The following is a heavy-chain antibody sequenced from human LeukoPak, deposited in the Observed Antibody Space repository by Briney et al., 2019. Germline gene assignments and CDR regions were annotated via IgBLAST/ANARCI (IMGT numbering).Heavy chain of an antibody. V-gene: IGHV4-34*01. J-gene: IGHJ5*02. D-gene: IGHD3-22*01. CDR1: GGSFSGYY. CDR3: ARSPKYYYDSSGYYSGRNWFDP. CDR2: INHSGST. Sequence: SETLSLTCAVYGGSFSGYYWSWIRQPPGKGLEWIGEINHSGSTNYNPSLKSRVTISVDTSKNQFSLKLSSVTAADTAVYYCARSPKYYYDSSGYYSGRNWFDPWGQGTLVTVSS.